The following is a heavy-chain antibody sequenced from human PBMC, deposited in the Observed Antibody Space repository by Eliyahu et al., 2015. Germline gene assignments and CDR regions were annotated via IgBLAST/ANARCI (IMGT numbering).Heavy chain of an antibody. J-gene: IGHJ6*02. V-gene: IGHV3-30*03. CDR3: AREEHDILTGYYFPMDV. CDR2: ISYDGSNK. CDR1: GFPFRSXG. D-gene: IGHD3-9*01. Sequence: QVQLVESGGGVVQPGRSLRXSCAASGFPFRSXGMHWVRQAPGKGLEWVAVISYDGSNKYYADPVKGRFTISRDNSKNTLYLQMNSLRAEDTAVYYCAREEHDILTGYYFPMDVWGQGTTVTVSS.